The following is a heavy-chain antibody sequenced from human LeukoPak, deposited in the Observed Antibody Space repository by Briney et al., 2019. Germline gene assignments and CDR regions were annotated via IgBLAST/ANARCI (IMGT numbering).Heavy chain of an antibody. D-gene: IGHD2-15*01. Sequence: PGGALRLSCSGSGFTFITYGMHWVRPAPGRGVEWVAFIRYDGSDKSYADSVKGRFTITRDNARNSLYLQMNSLRVEDTAVYYCARDGSGYDYWGQGTLVTVSS. V-gene: IGHV3-30*02. J-gene: IGHJ4*02. CDR3: ARDGSGYDY. CDR1: GFTFITYG. CDR2: IRYDGSDK.